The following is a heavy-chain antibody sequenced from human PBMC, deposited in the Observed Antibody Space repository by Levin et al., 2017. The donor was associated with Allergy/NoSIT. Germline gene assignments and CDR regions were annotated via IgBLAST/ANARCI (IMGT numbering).Heavy chain of an antibody. Sequence: LSLTCAASGFTFSSYAMSWVRQAPGKGLEWVSAISGSGGSTYYADSVKGRFTISRDNSKNTLYLQMNSLRAEDTAVYYCAKVSHYYDSSGVFDYWGQGTLVTVSS. CDR1: GFTFSSYA. CDR3: AKVSHYYDSSGVFDY. V-gene: IGHV3-23*01. D-gene: IGHD3-22*01. CDR2: ISGSGGST. J-gene: IGHJ4*02.